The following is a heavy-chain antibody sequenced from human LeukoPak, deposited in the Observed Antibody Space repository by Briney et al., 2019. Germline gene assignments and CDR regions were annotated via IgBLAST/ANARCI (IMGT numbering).Heavy chain of an antibody. CDR1: GLTVSNNY. Sequence: GGSLRLSCAASGLTVSNNYISWVRQAPGKGLEWVSVIYSGGSTYYTDSVKGRFSISRDNSKNTVYLQMNSLRAEATAVYYRARQFSGWHYFDYWGQGTLVTVSS. CDR2: IYSGGST. J-gene: IGHJ4*02. V-gene: IGHV3-53*01. D-gene: IGHD6-19*01. CDR3: ARQFSGWHYFDY.